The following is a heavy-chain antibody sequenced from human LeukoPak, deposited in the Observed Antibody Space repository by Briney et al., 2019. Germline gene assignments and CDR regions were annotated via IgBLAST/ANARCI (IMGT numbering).Heavy chain of an antibody. D-gene: IGHD2-2*01. J-gene: IGHJ6*03. V-gene: IGHV1-2*02. CDR3: ARVVVPPPYYYYYYMDV. Sequence: GASVKVSCKASGYTFTSYGISWVRQAPGQGLEWMGWINPNSGGTNYAQKFQGRVTMTRDTSISTAYMELSRLRSDDTAVYYCARVVVPPPYYYYYYMDVWAKGPRSPSP. CDR1: GYTFTSYG. CDR2: INPNSGGT.